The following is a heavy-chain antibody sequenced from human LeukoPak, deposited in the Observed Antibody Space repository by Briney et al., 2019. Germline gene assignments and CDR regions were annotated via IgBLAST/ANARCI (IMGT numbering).Heavy chain of an antibody. J-gene: IGHJ1*01. CDR1: GFTFTTYS. D-gene: IGHD3-22*01. CDR2: VSSTSRFI. CDR3: ARDLRGYPY. Sequence: GGSLRLSCAASGFTFTTYSMNWVRQAPGKGLEWVSFVSSTSRFISYAGSVKGRFTISRDNAKNSLYLQMTSLRAEDTAVYYCARDLRGYPYWGQGTLVTVSS. V-gene: IGHV3-21*01.